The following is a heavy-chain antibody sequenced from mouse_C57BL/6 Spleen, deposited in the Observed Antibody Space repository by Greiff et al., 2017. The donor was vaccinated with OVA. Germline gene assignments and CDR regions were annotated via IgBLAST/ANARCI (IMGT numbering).Heavy chain of an antibody. J-gene: IGHJ3*01. CDR2: INPSSGYT. D-gene: IGHD1-1*01. V-gene: IGHV1-4*01. CDR3: ARSNYYGSSLAGFAY. Sequence: LVESGAELARPGASVKMSCKASGYTFTSYTMHWVKQRPGQGLEWIGYINPSSGYTKYNQKFKDKATLTADKSSSTAYMQLSSLTSEDSAVYYCARSNYYGSSLAGFAYWGQGTLVTVSA. CDR1: GYTFTSYT.